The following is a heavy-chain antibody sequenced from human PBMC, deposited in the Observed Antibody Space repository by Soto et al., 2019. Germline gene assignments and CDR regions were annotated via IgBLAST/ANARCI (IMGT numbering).Heavy chain of an antibody. Sequence: QVQLQESGPGLVKPSETLSLTCTVSGGSISSYYWSWIRQPPGKGLEWIGYIYYSGSTNYNPSLQSRVTISVDTSKNQFSLKLSSVTAADTAVYYCARVMITFGGVIGPVDYWGQGTLVTVSS. CDR3: ARVMITFGGVIGPVDY. V-gene: IGHV4-59*01. J-gene: IGHJ4*02. CDR2: IYYSGST. D-gene: IGHD3-16*02. CDR1: GGSISSYY.